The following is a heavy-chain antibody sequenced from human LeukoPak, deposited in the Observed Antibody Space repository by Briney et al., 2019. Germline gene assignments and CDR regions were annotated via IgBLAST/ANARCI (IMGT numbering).Heavy chain of an antibody. CDR1: GGSINSYY. V-gene: IGHV4-59*01. Sequence: SETLSLTCTVSGGSINSYYWNWIRQPPGKGLEWIGYIYYSGSTDYNPSLKSRVTISLDTSKNQFSLKLSSVTAADTAVYYCARSPRRSFDIWGQGTMVTASS. CDR2: IYYSGST. CDR3: ARSPRRSFDI. J-gene: IGHJ3*02.